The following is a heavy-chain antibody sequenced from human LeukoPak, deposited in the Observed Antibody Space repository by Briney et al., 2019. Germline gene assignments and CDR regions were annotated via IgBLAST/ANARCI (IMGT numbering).Heavy chain of an antibody. V-gene: IGHV3-48*04. D-gene: IGHD3-10*02. CDR3: AELGITMIGGV. CDR2: ISSSGSTI. J-gene: IGHJ6*04. Sequence: GGSLRLSCAASGFTFSSYNMNWVRQAPGKGLEWVSYISSSGSTIYYADSVEGRFTISRDNAKNSLYLQMNSLRAGDTAVYYCAELGITMIGGVWGKGTTVTISS. CDR1: GFTFSSYN.